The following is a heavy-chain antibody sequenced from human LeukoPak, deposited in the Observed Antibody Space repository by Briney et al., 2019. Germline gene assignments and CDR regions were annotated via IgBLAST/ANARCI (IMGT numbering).Heavy chain of an antibody. CDR1: GFIFTNYF. V-gene: IGHV3-7*01. Sequence: GGSLRLSCAASGFIFTNYFMSWVRQAPGKGLEWVASIKHDGSEKYYVDSVRGRFTISRDNTMNSLYLQMSSLRAEDTAVYYCATDRGWRTSGYYLYYFEYWGQGTLVTVSS. CDR3: ATDRGWRTSGYYLYYFEY. CDR2: IKHDGSEK. D-gene: IGHD3-3*01. J-gene: IGHJ4*02.